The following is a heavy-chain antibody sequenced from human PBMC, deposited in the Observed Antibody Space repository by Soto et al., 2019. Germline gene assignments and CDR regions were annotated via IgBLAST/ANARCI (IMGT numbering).Heavy chain of an antibody. V-gene: IGHV3-23*01. D-gene: IGHD3-10*01. CDR3: AKAKRITMVRGVTNWFDP. CDR2: ISGSGGST. Sequence: GSLRLSCAASGFTFSSYAMSWVRQAPGKGLEWVSAISGSGGSTYYADSVKGRFTISRDNSKNTLYLQMNSLRAEDTAVYYCAKAKRITMVRGVTNWFDPWGQGTLVTVSS. J-gene: IGHJ5*02. CDR1: GFTFSSYA.